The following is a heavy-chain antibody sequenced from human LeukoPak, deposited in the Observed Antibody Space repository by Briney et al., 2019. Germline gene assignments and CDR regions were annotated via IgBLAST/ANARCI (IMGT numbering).Heavy chain of an antibody. CDR2: ISSSGSTI. D-gene: IGHD6-13*01. V-gene: IGHV3-48*03. CDR1: GFTFSSYE. CDR3: ARAQGPVRHSREAQYYFDY. J-gene: IGHJ4*02. Sequence: PGGSLRLSCAASGFTFSSYEMDWVRQAPGKGLEWVSYISSSGSTIYYADSVKGRFTISRDNAKNSLYLQMNSLRAEDTAVYYCARAQGPVRHSREAQYYFDYWGQGTLVTVSS.